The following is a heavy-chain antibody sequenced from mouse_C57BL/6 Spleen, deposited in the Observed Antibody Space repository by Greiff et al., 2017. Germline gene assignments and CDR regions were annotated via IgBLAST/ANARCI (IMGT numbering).Heavy chain of an antibody. CDR1: GFTITDYY. V-gene: IGHV14-2*01. Sequence: VQLKESGAELVKPGASVKLSCTASGFTITDYYMHWVKQRPEQGLEWIGGIDPEDGETKYAPKFQGKATITADTSSNTAYRQLSRLTSEATAVYYGARRDYYGSSSAAYWGQGTLVTVSA. CDR3: ARRDYYGSSSAAY. J-gene: IGHJ3*01. D-gene: IGHD1-1*01. CDR2: IDPEDGET.